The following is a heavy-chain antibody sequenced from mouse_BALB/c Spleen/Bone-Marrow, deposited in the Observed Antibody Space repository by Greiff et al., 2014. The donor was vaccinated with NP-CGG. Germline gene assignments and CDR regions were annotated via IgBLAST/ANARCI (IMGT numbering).Heavy chain of an antibody. V-gene: IGHV1S29*02. CDR2: IYPYNGGT. Sequence: VQLQQSGPELVKPGASVKISCKASGYTFTDYNMHWVKQSHGKSLEWIGYIYPYNGGTGYNQKFKSKATLTVDNSSSTAYMELRSLTSEYSAVYYCARATTSGFAYWGQGTLVTVSA. D-gene: IGHD1-1*01. CDR3: ARATTSGFAY. J-gene: IGHJ3*01. CDR1: GYTFTDYN.